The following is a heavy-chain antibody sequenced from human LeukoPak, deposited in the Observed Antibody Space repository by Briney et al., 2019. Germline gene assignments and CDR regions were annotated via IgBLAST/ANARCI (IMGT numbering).Heavy chain of an antibody. CDR3: ARDLAYSRLDY. V-gene: IGHV3-23*01. J-gene: IGHJ4*02. D-gene: IGHD5-18*01. CDR2: ISGSGGST. Sequence: PGGSLRLSCAASGFTFSSYAMSWVRQAPGKGLEWVSAISGSGGSTYYADSVKGRFTISRDNSKNTLYLQMSSLRVEDTAFYYCARDLAYSRLDYWGQGMLVTVSS. CDR1: GFTFSSYA.